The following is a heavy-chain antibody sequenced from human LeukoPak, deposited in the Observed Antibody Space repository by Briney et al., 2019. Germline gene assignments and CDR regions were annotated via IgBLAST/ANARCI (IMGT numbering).Heavy chain of an antibody. V-gene: IGHV5-51*01. D-gene: IGHD2-21*01. CDR1: GYSFTGYW. Sequence: GESLKISCKGSGYSFTGYWVGWVRQMPGKGLEWMGIIYPDNSNTRYSPSFQGQVTISADKSINAAYLHWSSLRASDTAIYYCASARRGDYYWWFDPWGQGTLVTVSS. CDR3: ASARRGDYYWWFDP. CDR2: IYPDNSNT. J-gene: IGHJ5*02.